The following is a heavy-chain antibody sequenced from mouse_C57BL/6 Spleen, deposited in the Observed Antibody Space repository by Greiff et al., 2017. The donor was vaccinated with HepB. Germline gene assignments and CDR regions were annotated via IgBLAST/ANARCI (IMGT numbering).Heavy chain of an antibody. J-gene: IGHJ2*01. CDR2: IDPSDSET. D-gene: IGHD2-4*01. CDR1: GYTFTSYW. V-gene: IGHV1-52*01. CDR3: ATGYDYDVGY. Sequence: QVQLQQPGAELVRPGSSVKLSCKASGYTFTSYWMHWVKQRPIQGLEWIGNIDPSDSETHYNQKFKDKSTLTVDKSSSTAYMQLSSLTSEDSAVYYCATGYDYDVGYWGQGTTLTVSS.